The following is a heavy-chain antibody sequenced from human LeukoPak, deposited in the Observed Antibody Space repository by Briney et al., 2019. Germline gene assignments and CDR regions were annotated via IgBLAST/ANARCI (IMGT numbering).Heavy chain of an antibody. D-gene: IGHD6-25*01. J-gene: IGHJ4*02. CDR2: FSGSGGST. CDR1: GFIFSNYA. V-gene: IGHV3-23*01. CDR3: ARGSHGVAATDTPFDY. Sequence: GGSLRLSCAASGFIFSNYAMSWVRQAPGKGLQWVSAFSGSGGSTYYADSVRGRFTISRDNAKNSLYLQVNSLRAEDTAVYYCARGSHGVAATDTPFDYWGQGTLVTVSS.